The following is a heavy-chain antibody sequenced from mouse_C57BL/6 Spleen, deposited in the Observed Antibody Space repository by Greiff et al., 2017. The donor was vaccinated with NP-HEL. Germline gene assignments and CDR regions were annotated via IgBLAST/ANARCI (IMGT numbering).Heavy chain of an antibody. V-gene: IGHV1-52*01. D-gene: IGHD2-5*01. J-gene: IGHJ4*01. CDR3: AREDSNYDGAMDY. CDR1: GYTFTSYW. CDR2: IDPSDSET. Sequence: QVQLQQPGAELVKPGASVKLSCKASGYTFTSYWMHWVKQRPIQGLEWIGNIDPSDSETHYNQKFKDKATLTVDKSSSTAYMQLSSLTSEDSAVYYCAREDSNYDGAMDYWGQGTSVTVSS.